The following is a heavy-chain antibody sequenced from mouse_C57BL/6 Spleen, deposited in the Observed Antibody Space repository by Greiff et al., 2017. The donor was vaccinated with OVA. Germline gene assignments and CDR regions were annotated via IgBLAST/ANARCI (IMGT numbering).Heavy chain of an antibody. V-gene: IGHV2-2*01. Sequence: VQLVESGPGLVQPSPSLSITCTVSGFSLTSYGVHWVRQSPGKGLEWLGVIWSGGSSDYTAAFISRLSISKDKSKSQVFFKLNGQQADDTAIYYCALRFADWGKGTLVTVSA. CDR3: ALRFAD. CDR2: IWSGGSS. J-gene: IGHJ3*01. CDR1: GFSLTSYG.